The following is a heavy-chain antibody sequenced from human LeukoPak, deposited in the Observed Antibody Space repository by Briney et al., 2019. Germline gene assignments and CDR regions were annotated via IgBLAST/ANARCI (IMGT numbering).Heavy chain of an antibody. Sequence: RASVKVSCKASGYTFINNATHWVRQAPGQRLEWMGWINAATAKTKYSQRFQGRFSITWDTSASTVYMELWSLRSEDTAVYYCARDFNWAVDIWGQGTLVTVSS. CDR3: ARDFNWAVDI. D-gene: IGHD1-1*01. V-gene: IGHV1-3*01. CDR2: INAATAKT. CDR1: GYTFINNA. J-gene: IGHJ3*02.